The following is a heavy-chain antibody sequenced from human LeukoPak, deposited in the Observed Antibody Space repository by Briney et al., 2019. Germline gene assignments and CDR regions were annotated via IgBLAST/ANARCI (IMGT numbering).Heavy chain of an antibody. Sequence: GGSLRLSCAASGFTFSSYGMHWVRQAPGKGLEWVAVISYDGSNKYYADSVKGRFTISRDNSKNTLYLQMNSLRAEDTAVYYCAKAGTSCPDYWGQGTLVTVFS. CDR3: AKAGTSCPDY. D-gene: IGHD2-2*01. CDR2: ISYDGSNK. V-gene: IGHV3-30*18. J-gene: IGHJ4*02. CDR1: GFTFSSYG.